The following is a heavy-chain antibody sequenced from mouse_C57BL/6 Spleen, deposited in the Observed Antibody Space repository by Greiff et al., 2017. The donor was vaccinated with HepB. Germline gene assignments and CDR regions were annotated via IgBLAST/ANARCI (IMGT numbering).Heavy chain of an antibody. J-gene: IGHJ4*01. Sequence: QVQLKQPGAELVKPGASVKLSCKASGYTFTSYWMHWVKQRPGRGLEWIGRIDPNSGGTKYNEKFKSKATLTVDKPSSTAYMQLSSLTSEDSAVYYCARFDGYRYYAMDYWGQGTSVTVSS. CDR3: ARFDGYRYYAMDY. CDR1: GYTFTSYW. CDR2: IDPNSGGT. V-gene: IGHV1-72*01. D-gene: IGHD2-3*01.